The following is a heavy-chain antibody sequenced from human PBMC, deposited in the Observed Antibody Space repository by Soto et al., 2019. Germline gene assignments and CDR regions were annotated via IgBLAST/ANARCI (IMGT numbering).Heavy chain of an antibody. CDR1: GFTFSGSA. Sequence: EVQLVESGGGLVQPGGSLKLSCAASGFTFSGSAMHWVLQASGKGLEWVGRIRSKANSYATAYAASVKGRFTISRDDSKNTAYLQMNSLKTEDTAVYYCTRDWDCSGGSCYSDNWFDPWGQGTLVTVSS. D-gene: IGHD2-15*01. CDR3: TRDWDCSGGSCYSDNWFDP. V-gene: IGHV3-73*01. CDR2: IRSKANSYAT. J-gene: IGHJ5*02.